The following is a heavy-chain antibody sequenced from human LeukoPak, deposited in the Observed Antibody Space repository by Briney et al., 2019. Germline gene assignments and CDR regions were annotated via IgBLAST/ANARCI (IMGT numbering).Heavy chain of an antibody. CDR1: GYTFTSYG. J-gene: IGHJ3*02. CDR2: ISAYNGNT. D-gene: IGHD6-19*01. V-gene: IGHV1-18*01. Sequence: ASVKVSCKASGYTFTSYGISWVRQAPGQGLEWMGWISAYNGNTNYAQKLQGRVTMTTDTSTSTAYMELRSLRSDDTAVYYCARDSAGWYYLDAFDIWGQGTMVTVSS. CDR3: ARDSAGWYYLDAFDI.